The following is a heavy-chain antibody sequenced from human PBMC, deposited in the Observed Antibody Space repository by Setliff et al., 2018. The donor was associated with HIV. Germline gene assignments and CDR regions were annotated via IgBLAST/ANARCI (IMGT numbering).Heavy chain of an antibody. Sequence: GGSLRLSCAATGFTFDSYVLHWVRQAPGKGLEWVAVMSIHGNVIIYADSVEGRFTISRDTSKNQLSLHLTSVTPEDTAVYYCARVFRNLPDYWGQGTLVTVSS. D-gene: IGHD1-1*01. V-gene: IGHV3-33*08. CDR3: ARVFRNLPDY. J-gene: IGHJ4*02. CDR1: GFTFDSYV. CDR2: MSIHGNVI.